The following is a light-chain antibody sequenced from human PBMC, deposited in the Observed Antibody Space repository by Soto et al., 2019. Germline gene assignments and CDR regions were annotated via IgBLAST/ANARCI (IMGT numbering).Light chain of an antibody. J-gene: IGKJ2*01. V-gene: IGKV1-5*03. Sequence: DIQMTQSPSTLSASVGDRVAITCRASQSVSGWLAWYQQKPGEVPKLLIYQASTLEDGVPSRLSCSGSGPEFTLTISSLQPDDSATYYCQHYNDYSYTFGPGTNLEIK. CDR1: QSVSGW. CDR2: QAS. CDR3: QHYNDYSYT.